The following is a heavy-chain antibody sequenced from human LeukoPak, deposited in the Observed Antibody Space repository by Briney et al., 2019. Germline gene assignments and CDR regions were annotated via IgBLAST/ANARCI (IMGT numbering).Heavy chain of an antibody. Sequence: SETLSLTCAVSGGPISSGGYLGRWIPQPPGEGREWIGYIWQSGSPYYNPSLKGRVTISVDRSKNQFSLKQSSVTAADTAVYYCDRGGGSPEENWFDPWGQGTLVTVSS. CDR2: IWQSGSP. V-gene: IGHV4-30-2*01. CDR1: GGPISSGGYL. J-gene: IGHJ5*02. CDR3: DRGGGSPEENWFDP.